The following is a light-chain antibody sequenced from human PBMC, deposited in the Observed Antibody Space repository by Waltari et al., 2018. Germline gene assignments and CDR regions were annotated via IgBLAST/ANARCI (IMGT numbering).Light chain of an antibody. CDR3: CSYSGAFHVV. CDR1: YRDVGSFTY. J-gene: IGLJ2*01. V-gene: IGLV2-23*02. Sequence: QSALTQTASGPGSPGQSIPLSCPGTYRDVGSFTYVSWYQQYPGRAPRLVIYDVNTRPSGISDRFSGSKSGNTASLTISGLRAEDEADYYCCSYSGAFHVVFGGGTKLTVL. CDR2: DVN.